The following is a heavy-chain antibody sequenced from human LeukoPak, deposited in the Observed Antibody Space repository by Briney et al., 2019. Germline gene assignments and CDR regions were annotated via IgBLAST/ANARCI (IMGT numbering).Heavy chain of an antibody. D-gene: IGHD1-26*01. Sequence: RASETLSLTCTVSGGSISSSSYYWGWIRQPPGKGLEWIGSIYYSGSTYYNPSLKSRVTISVDTSKNQFSLKLSSVTAADTAVYYCARQIIVGVNPNWFDSWGQGTLVTVSS. CDR3: ARQIIVGVNPNWFDS. CDR2: IYYSGST. V-gene: IGHV4-39*07. CDR1: GGSISSSSYY. J-gene: IGHJ5*01.